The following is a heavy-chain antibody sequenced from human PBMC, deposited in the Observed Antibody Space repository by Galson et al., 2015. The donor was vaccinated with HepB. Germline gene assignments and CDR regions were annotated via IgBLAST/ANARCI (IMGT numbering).Heavy chain of an antibody. CDR2: ISGSGGST. CDR1: GFTFSNYA. D-gene: IGHD3-10*01. Sequence: SLRLSCAASGFTFSNYAMSWVRQAPGKGLEWVSAISGSGGSTYYADSVKGRFTISRDNSKNTLYLQMNSLRAEDTAVYYCAKEGGSRLITMVRGGGDDAFDIWGQGTMVTVSS. J-gene: IGHJ3*02. V-gene: IGHV3-23*01. CDR3: AKEGGSRLITMVRGGGDDAFDI.